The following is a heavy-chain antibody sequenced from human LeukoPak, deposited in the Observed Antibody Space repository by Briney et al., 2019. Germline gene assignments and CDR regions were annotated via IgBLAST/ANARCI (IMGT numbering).Heavy chain of an antibody. CDR2: INYSGNT. V-gene: IGHV4-39*01. CDR3: ARYDFGDFAFDY. Sequence: SETLSLTCTVSGGSISSSSYYWGWIRQPPEKGLEWITSINYSGNTYYNPSLKNRVTISVDTSNNQFSLKLSSVTAADTAVYYCARYDFGDFAFDYWGQGTLATVSS. J-gene: IGHJ4*02. D-gene: IGHD4-17*01. CDR1: GGSISSSSYY.